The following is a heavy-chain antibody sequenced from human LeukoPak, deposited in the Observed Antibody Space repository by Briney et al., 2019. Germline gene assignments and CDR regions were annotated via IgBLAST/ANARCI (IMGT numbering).Heavy chain of an antibody. CDR3: ARDRAASIAALYYYGMDV. J-gene: IGHJ6*02. CDR2: ISSSSSYI. Sequence: GGSLRLSCAASGFTFSSYNMNWVRQAPGKGLEWVSSISSSSSYIYSADSVKGRFTISRDNAKNSLYLQMNSLRADDTAVYYCARDRAASIAALYYYGMDVWGQGTTVTVSS. CDR1: GFTFSSYN. D-gene: IGHD6-6*01. V-gene: IGHV3-21*06.